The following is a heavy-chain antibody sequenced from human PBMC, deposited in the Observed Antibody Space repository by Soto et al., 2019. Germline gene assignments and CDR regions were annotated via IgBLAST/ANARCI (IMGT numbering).Heavy chain of an antibody. J-gene: IGHJ5*02. CDR3: AKRGDFGSGMFDP. CDR2: SGSGGST. V-gene: IGHV3-23*01. D-gene: IGHD3-10*01. Sequence: SGSGGSTYYADSVKGRFTISRDNSKNTLYLQLNSLRAEDTAVYYCAKRGDFGSGMFDPWGQGTLVTVSS.